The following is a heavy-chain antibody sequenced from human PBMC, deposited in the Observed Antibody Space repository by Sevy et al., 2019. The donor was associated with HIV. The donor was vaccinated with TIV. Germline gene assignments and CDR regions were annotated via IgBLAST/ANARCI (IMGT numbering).Heavy chain of an antibody. J-gene: IGHJ4*02. CDR1: GFTFHTFW. V-gene: IGHV3-7*01. CDR3: ARPYFDV. Sequence: GGSLRLSCAASGFTFHTFWMQWVRQAPGKGLEWVANIRQDGNEIYYADSVKGRFSISRDNAMQSLYLEMNNLRVEDSGIYYCARPYFDVWGQGTLVTVSS. CDR2: IRQDGNEI.